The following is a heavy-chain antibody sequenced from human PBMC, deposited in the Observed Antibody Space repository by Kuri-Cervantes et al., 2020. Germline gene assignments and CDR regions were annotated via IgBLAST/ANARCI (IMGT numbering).Heavy chain of an antibody. V-gene: IGHV3-7*01. CDR3: ARQQQLAPAAFDF. Sequence: GESLKISCAASGFTFSSYWMSWVRQAPGKGLEWVANIKQDGSEKYYVDSVKGRFTISRDNAKNSLYLQMNSLRAEDTAVYYCARQQQLAPAAFDFWGQGTLVTVSS. CDR2: IKQDGSEK. D-gene: IGHD6-13*01. J-gene: IGHJ4*02. CDR1: GFTFSSYW.